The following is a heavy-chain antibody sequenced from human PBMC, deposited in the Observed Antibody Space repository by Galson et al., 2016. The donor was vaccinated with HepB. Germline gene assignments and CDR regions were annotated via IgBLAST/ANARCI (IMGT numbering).Heavy chain of an antibody. Sequence: TLSLTCSVSGGSMRRGEFYWTWVRQHPGKGLEWIGYIYSSGNTHYNPSLKSRVTISVDKSKNQFSLKLSSVTAADTAVYYCAREIAVAGHLDYWGQGTLVTVSS. J-gene: IGHJ4*02. D-gene: IGHD6-19*01. V-gene: IGHV4-31*03. CDR3: AREIAVAGHLDY. CDR1: GGSMRRGEFY. CDR2: IYSSGNT.